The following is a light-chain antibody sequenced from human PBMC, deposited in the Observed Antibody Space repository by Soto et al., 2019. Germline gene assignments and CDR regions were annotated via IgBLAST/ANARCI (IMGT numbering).Light chain of an antibody. V-gene: IGLV2-14*01. J-gene: IGLJ1*01. CDR2: DVR. Sequence: QSVLTQPASVSASPGQSITISCTGTSSDVGGYNYVSWYQQHPGKPPKLMIYDVRNRPSGLSNRFSGSKSGNTASLTISGLQAEDEADYYCGSYTSSSTYVFGTGTK. CDR3: GSYTSSSTYV. CDR1: SSDVGGYNY.